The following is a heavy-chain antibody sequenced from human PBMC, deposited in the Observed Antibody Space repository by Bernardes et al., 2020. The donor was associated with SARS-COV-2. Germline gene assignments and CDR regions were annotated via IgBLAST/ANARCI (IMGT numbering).Heavy chain of an antibody. CDR1: EYTFTGYY. CDR3: ARAYGSGKTQDQYYFDC. CDR2: ITPNTGGT. V-gene: IGHV1-2*02. J-gene: IGHJ4*02. D-gene: IGHD3-10*01. Sequence: ASVKVSCKASEYTFTGYYIHWVRQAPGQGLEWMGWITPNTGGTNYAQKFQGRVTMTRDTSISTAYMELSSLRSDDTAVYFCARAYGSGKTQDQYYFDCWGQGTLVTVSS.